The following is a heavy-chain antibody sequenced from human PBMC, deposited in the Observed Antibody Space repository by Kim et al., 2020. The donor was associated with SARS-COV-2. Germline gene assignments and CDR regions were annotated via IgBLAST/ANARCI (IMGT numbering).Heavy chain of an antibody. D-gene: IGHD3-10*01. J-gene: IGHJ4*02. Sequence: ADSVKGRFTISRDNSQTTLYLQMNSLRAEDTAVYYCARGTQYFYGSGTYNYWGQGTLVTVSS. CDR3: ARGTQYFYGSGTYNY. V-gene: IGHV3-30*01.